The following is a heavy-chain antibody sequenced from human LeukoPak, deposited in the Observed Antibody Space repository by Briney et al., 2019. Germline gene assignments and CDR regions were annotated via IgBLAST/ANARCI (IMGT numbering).Heavy chain of an antibody. CDR1: GGSISSSSYY. V-gene: IGHV4-39*01. J-gene: IGHJ6*03. Sequence: SETLSLTCTVSGGSISSSSYYWGWIRQPPGKGLEWIGSIYYSGSTYYNPSLKSRVTISVDTSKNQFSLKLSSVTAADTAVYYCARHSRGRDDSGYYYYYMDVWGKGTTVTISS. D-gene: IGHD3-3*01. CDR3: ARHSRGRDDSGYYYYYMDV. CDR2: IYYSGST.